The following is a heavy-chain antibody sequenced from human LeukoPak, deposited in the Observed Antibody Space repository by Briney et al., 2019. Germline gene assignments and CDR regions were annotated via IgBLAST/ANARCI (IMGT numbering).Heavy chain of an antibody. CDR1: GYTFTGYY. CDR2: INPNSGGT. D-gene: IGHD5-24*01. Sequence: ASVKVSCKASGYTFTGYYMHWVRQAPGQGLEWMGWINPNSGGTNYAQKFQGWVTMTRATSISTAYMELSRLRSDDTAVYYCARARDGYNPLFDYWGQGTLVTVSS. J-gene: IGHJ4*02. CDR3: ARARDGYNPLFDY. V-gene: IGHV1-2*04.